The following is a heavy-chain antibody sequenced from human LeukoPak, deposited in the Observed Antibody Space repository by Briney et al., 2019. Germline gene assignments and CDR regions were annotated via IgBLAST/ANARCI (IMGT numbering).Heavy chain of an antibody. Sequence: SETLSLTCNVSGDAVINNHYYWGWIRQSPGKGLEWIANIFYSGALFSRGDTYYNPSLKSRVTISVDTSKNQFSLTVRSVTAADTAVYYCASWRGYRGYDYGFDYWGQGTLVTVSS. V-gene: IGHV4-39*07. CDR1: GDAVINNHYY. D-gene: IGHD5-12*01. J-gene: IGHJ4*02. CDR3: ASWRGYRGYDYGFDY. CDR2: IFYSGALFSRGDT.